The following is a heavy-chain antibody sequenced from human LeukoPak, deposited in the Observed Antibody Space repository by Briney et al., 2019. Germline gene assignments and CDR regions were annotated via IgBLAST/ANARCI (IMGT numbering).Heavy chain of an antibody. Sequence: ASVKVSCKASGYTFTNYYIHWVRQAPGQGLEGMGLINPSGGTTNCAQKFQGRVTMTRDMSTTTVYMHLSSLRSEDTAVYYCAREAVTIFGLVRTQTPKGPHRFDPWGQGTLVTVSS. CDR2: INPSGGTT. CDR3: AREAVTIFGLVRTQTPKGPHRFDP. CDR1: GYTFTNYY. V-gene: IGHV1-46*01. D-gene: IGHD3-3*01. J-gene: IGHJ5*02.